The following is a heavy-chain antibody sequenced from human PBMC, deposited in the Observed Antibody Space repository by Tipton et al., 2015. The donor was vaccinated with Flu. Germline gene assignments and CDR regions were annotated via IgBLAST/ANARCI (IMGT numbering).Heavy chain of an antibody. CDR1: GGSISSYS. CDR2: IDHSGST. Sequence: TLSLTCTVSGGSISSYSWSWIRQPPGKGLEWIGQIDHSGSTKYNPSLKSRVTISVDTSKNNFSPKLTSVTAADTAIYYCARETSHYTSGWDWFDPWGRGTLVTVSS. CDR3: ARETSHYTSGWDWFDP. D-gene: IGHD6-19*01. J-gene: IGHJ5*02. V-gene: IGHV4-59*01.